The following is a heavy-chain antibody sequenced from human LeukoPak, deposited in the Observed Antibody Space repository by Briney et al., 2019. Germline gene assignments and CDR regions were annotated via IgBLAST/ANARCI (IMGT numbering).Heavy chain of an antibody. D-gene: IGHD2-2*01. CDR3: AELDCSSTTCHDY. J-gene: IGHJ4*02. CDR1: GFTFSSYG. CDR2: ISSSSSSI. Sequence: GGSLRLSCAASGFTFSSYGMHWVRQAPGKGLEWVSHISSSSSSIYYADSVKGRFTISRDNAKNSLYLQMNSLRAEDTAVYYCAELDCSSTTCHDYWGQGTLVTVSS. V-gene: IGHV3-48*04.